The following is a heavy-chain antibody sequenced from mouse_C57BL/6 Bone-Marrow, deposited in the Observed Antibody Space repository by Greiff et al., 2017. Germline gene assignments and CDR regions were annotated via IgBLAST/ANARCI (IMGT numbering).Heavy chain of an antibody. V-gene: IGHV1-69*01. J-gene: IGHJ2*01. CDR2: IDPSASYT. CDR3: AREGYDYVDY. CDR1: GYTFTSYW. D-gene: IGHD2-3*01. Sequence: QVQLQQPGAELVMPGASVKLSCKASGYTFTSYWMHWVKQRPGQGLEWIGEIDPSASYTNYNQKFKGKSTLTVDKSSSTAYMQLSSLTSEDSAVYYCAREGYDYVDYWGQGTTLTVSS.